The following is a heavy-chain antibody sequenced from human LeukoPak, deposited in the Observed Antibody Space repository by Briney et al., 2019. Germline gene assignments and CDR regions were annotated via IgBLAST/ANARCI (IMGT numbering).Heavy chain of an antibody. D-gene: IGHD6-19*01. CDR3: ARGAPVGQWLGDFDY. V-gene: IGHV1-69*04. Sequence: ASVKVSCKASGGTFSSYAISWVRQAPGQGLEWMGRIIPILGIANYAQKFQGRVTITADKSTSTAYMELSSLRSEDTAVYYCARGAPVGQWLGDFDYWGQGTLVTVSS. CDR1: GGTFSSYA. J-gene: IGHJ4*02. CDR2: IIPILGIA.